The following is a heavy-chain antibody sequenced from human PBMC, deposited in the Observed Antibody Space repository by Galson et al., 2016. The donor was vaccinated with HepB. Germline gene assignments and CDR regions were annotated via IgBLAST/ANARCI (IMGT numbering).Heavy chain of an antibody. J-gene: IGHJ4*02. CDR1: GGSISSSSYY. Sequence: ETLSLTCTVSGGSISSSSYYWGWIRQPPGKGLEWIGSTYYSGSTYYNPSLKSRVTISVDTSKNQFSLKLSSVTAADTAVYYCARGLIYYDLKYYFDYWGQGTLVTVSS. CDR2: TYYSGST. D-gene: IGHD3-22*01. CDR3: ARGLIYYDLKYYFDY. V-gene: IGHV4-39*01.